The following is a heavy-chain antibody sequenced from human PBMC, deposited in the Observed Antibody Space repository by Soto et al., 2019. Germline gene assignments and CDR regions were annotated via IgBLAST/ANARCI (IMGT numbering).Heavy chain of an antibody. D-gene: IGHD2-8*01. CDR1: GFTFSNAW. Sequence: PGGSLRLSCAASGFTFSNAWMSRFRQAPGKGLEWVGRIKSKTDGGTTDYAAPVKGRFTISRDDSKNTLYLQMNSLKTEDTAVYYCTTVGYCTNGVCYRDAIIYYYYGMDIWGQGTTLTVSS. CDR2: IKSKTDGGTT. CDR3: TTVGYCTNGVCYRDAIIYYYYGMDI. V-gene: IGHV3-15*01. J-gene: IGHJ6*02.